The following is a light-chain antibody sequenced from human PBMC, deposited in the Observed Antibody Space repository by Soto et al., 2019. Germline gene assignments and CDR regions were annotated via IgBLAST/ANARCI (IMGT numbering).Light chain of an antibody. CDR3: QTWGTGINWV. J-gene: IGLJ3*02. Sequence: QLVLTQSPSASASLGASVKLTRTLSSGHSSYAIAWHQLLPEKGPRFLMKLTSDGSHSKGDGIPDRFSGSSSGAERYLTISSLQSEDEADYYCQTWGTGINWVFGGGTKLTVL. CDR1: SGHSSYA. V-gene: IGLV4-69*01. CDR2: LTSDGSH.